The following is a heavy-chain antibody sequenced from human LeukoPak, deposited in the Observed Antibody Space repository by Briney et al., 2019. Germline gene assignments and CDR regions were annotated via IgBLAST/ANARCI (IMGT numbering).Heavy chain of an antibody. V-gene: IGHV3-21*01. Sequence: SGGSLRLSCAASGFTFSNYSMNWVRQAPGKGLEWVSSISSSSSYIYYADSLKGRFTISRDNAKKSLYLQMNSLRAEDTAVYYCATLFTETTLPNDYWGQGTLVTVSS. CDR2: ISSSSSYI. CDR3: ATLFTETTLPNDY. D-gene: IGHD4-17*01. CDR1: GFTFSNYS. J-gene: IGHJ4*02.